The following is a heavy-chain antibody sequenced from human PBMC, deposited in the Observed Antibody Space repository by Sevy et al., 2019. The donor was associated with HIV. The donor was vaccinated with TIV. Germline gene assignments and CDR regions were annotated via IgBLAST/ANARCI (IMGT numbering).Heavy chain of an antibody. Sequence: ASVKVSCKASGYTFTSYDINWVRQATGQGLEWMGWMNPNSGNTGYAQKFQGRVTMTRNTSISTAYMELSSLRSEDTAMYYCARGWRWLQLPDYWGQGTLVTVSS. J-gene: IGHJ4*02. CDR3: ARGWRWLQLPDY. CDR2: MNPNSGNT. D-gene: IGHD5-12*01. V-gene: IGHV1-8*01. CDR1: GYTFTSYD.